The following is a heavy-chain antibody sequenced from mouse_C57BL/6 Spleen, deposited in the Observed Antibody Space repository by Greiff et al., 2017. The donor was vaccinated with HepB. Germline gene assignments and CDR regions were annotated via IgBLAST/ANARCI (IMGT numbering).Heavy chain of an antibody. D-gene: IGHD1-1*01. CDR1: GYTFTSYT. Sequence: VQLQQSGAELARPGASVKMSCKASGYTFTSYTMHWVNQRPGQGLEWIGYINPSSGYTKYNQKFKDKATLTADKSSSTAYMQLSSLTSEDSAVYYCARNYGSSYEDAMDYWGQGTSVTVSS. V-gene: IGHV1-4*01. J-gene: IGHJ4*01. CDR2: INPSSGYT. CDR3: ARNYGSSYEDAMDY.